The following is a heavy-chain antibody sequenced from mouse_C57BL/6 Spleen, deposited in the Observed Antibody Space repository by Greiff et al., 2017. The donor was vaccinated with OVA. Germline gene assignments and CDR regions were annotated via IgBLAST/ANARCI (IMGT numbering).Heavy chain of an antibody. CDR1: GYTFTDYY. J-gene: IGHJ4*01. Sequence: EVQLQQSGPELVKPGASVKISCKASGYTFTDYYMNWVKQSHGKSLEWIGDINPNNGGTSYNQKFKGKATLTVDKSSSTAYMELRSLTSEDSAVYYCARSEYLYAMDYWGQGTSVTVSS. CDR3: ARSEYLYAMDY. V-gene: IGHV1-26*01. CDR2: INPNNGGT. D-gene: IGHD2-10*02.